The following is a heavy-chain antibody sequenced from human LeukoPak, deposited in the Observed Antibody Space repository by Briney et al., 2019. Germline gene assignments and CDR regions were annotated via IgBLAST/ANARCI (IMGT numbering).Heavy chain of an antibody. J-gene: IGHJ4*02. CDR1: GYSISRGYY. Sequence: SETLSLTCGVSGYSISRGYYWAWIRQPPGKGLEWIGTIYHTGSTYYNPSLESRVTISVDTSKNEFSLNLNSVTAADTAVFYCARAGWIITSGIDYWGQGALVTVSS. D-gene: IGHD1-20*01. CDR3: ARAGWIITSGIDY. V-gene: IGHV4-38-2*01. CDR2: IYHTGST.